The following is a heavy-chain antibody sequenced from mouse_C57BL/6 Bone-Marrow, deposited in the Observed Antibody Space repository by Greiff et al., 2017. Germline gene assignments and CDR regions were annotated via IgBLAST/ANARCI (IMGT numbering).Heavy chain of an antibody. J-gene: IGHJ4*01. V-gene: IGHV1-76*01. CDR2: IFPGSGNT. Sequence: VQLQQSGAELVRPGASVKLSCKASGYTFTDYYINWVKQRPGQGLEWIARIFPGSGNTYYNEKFKGKATLTAEKSSSTAYMQLSSLRSEDSAVYFCARPLGVMDYWGQGTSVTVSS. CDR3: ARPLGVMDY. CDR1: GYTFTDYY. D-gene: IGHD3-3*01.